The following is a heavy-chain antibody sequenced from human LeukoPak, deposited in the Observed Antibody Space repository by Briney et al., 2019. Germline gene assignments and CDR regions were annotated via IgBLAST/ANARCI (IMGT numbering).Heavy chain of an antibody. J-gene: IGHJ4*02. Sequence: ATVKTSCKASGYTFSDCYVHWVKQAPGKGLEWMGRVDPEDGKIIYAEKFQGRVTMTADMSTDTAYMELRSLRSEDTAVYYCAADSVAAKPPDNWGQGTLVTVSS. CDR3: AADSVAAKPPDN. CDR2: VDPEDGKI. V-gene: IGHV1-69-2*01. CDR1: GYTFSDCY. D-gene: IGHD6-19*01.